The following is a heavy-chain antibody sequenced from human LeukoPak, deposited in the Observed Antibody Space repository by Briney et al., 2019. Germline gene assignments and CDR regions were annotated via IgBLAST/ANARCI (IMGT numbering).Heavy chain of an antibody. J-gene: IGHJ3*02. V-gene: IGHV3-53*01. D-gene: IGHD3-22*01. CDR1: GFTFSSYG. Sequence: PGGSLRLSCAASGFTFSSYGMQWVRQAPGKGLEWVSVTYTGGNSYYADSVKGRFIISRDISKNTLYLQMNSLRAEDSALYYCARGGRGSAAVVAPRSFDIWGQGTMVTVSS. CDR3: ARGGRGSAAVVAPRSFDI. CDR2: TYTGGNS.